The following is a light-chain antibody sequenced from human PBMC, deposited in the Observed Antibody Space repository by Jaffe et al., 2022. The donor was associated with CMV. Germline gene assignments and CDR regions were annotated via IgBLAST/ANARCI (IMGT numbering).Light chain of an antibody. V-gene: IGKV2-28*01. CDR1: QSLLHSNGYNY. Sequence: DIVMTQSPLSLPVTPGEPASISCRSSQSLLHSNGYNYLDWFLQKPGQPPQVLIYLASNRASGVPDRFSGSGSGTDFTLKISRVEAEDVGVYYCMQALQTPLTFGGGTQVEIK. CDR3: MQALQTPLT. CDR2: LAS. J-gene: IGKJ4*01.